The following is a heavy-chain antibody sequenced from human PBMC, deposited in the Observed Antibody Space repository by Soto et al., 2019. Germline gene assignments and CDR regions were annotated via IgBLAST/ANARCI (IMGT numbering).Heavy chain of an antibody. J-gene: IGHJ4*02. CDR2: ISAYNGNI. CDR1: GYTFSSYG. D-gene: IGHD3-10*01. V-gene: IGHV1-18*01. Sequence: QVQLVQSGAEVKKPGASVKVSCKASGYTFSSYGISWVRQAPGQGLEWMGWISAYNGNINYAQKVKGRVTMTTDTSTSTAYMELRSLRSDDTAVYYCARYTIYYYGSGSYYHEPIDYWGQGTLVTVSS. CDR3: ARYTIYYYGSGSYYHEPIDY.